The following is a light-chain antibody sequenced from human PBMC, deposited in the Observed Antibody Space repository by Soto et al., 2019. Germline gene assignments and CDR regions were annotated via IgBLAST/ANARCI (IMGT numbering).Light chain of an antibody. CDR2: SNN. CDR1: DSNIGSNS. Sequence: QSVLTQPPSASGTPGQRVTISCSGSDSNIGSNSVNWYQQLPGTAPKLLIHSNNKWPSGVPDRFSGSKSGTSGFLAISGLQSEDEADYFCEAWDDSRNGFVFGGGTNVTV. J-gene: IGLJ1*01. V-gene: IGLV1-44*01. CDR3: EAWDDSRNGFV.